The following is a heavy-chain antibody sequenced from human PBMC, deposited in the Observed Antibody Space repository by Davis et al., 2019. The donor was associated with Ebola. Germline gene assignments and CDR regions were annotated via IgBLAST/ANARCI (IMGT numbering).Heavy chain of an antibody. D-gene: IGHD3-22*01. V-gene: IGHV3-33*01. CDR3: ARVATYYYDSSGYYFVYGMDV. CDR1: GFTFSSYG. Sequence: GESLKISCAASGFTFSSYGMHWVRQAPGKGLEWVAVIWYDGSNKYYADSVKGRFTISRDNSKNTLYLQMNSLRAEDTAVYYCARVATYYYDSSGYYFVYGMDVWGQGTTVTVSS. J-gene: IGHJ6*02. CDR2: IWYDGSNK.